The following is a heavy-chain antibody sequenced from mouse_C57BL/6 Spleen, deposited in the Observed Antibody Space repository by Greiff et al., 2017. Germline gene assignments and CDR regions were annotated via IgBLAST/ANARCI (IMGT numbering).Heavy chain of an antibody. CDR1: GYSITSGYY. J-gene: IGHJ2*01. CDR2: ISYDGSN. V-gene: IGHV3-6*01. CDR3: ARRGVYYGSSYYFDY. D-gene: IGHD1-1*01. Sequence: ESGPGLVKPSQSLSLTCSVTGYSITSGYYWNWIRQFPGNKLEWMGYISYDGSNNYNPSLKNRISITRDTSKNQFFLKLNSVTTEDTATYYCARRGVYYGSSYYFDYWGQGTTLTVSS.